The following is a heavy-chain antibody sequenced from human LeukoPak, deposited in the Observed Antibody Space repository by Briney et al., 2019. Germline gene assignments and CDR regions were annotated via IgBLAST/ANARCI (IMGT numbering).Heavy chain of an antibody. J-gene: IGHJ5*02. V-gene: IGHV3-23*01. CDR2: ISASGSST. Sequence: GGSLRLSCEASGFTFSAYAMIWVRQAPGKGLEWVSGISASGSSTYYADSVEGRFTISRDNSKNTLYLQMNSLRAEDTAVYYCAKHLGWGPSGSNWFDPWGQGTLVTVSS. D-gene: IGHD6-25*01. CDR3: AKHLGWGPSGSNWFDP. CDR1: GFTFSAYA.